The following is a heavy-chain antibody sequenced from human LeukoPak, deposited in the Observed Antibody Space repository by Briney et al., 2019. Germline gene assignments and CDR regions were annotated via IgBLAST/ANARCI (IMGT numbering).Heavy chain of an antibody. CDR3: VAGHWLGPSFDY. J-gene: IGHJ4*02. CDR2: VYNSGST. D-gene: IGHD6-19*01. Sequence: PSETLSLTCTVSGGSISNYYWIWIRQPPGKGLEWIGYVYNSGSTNYNPSLKSRVTMSVDTSKNQFSLKLSSVTAADTAVYYCVAGHWLGPSFDYWGQGTLVTVSS. V-gene: IGHV4-59*01. CDR1: GGSISNYY.